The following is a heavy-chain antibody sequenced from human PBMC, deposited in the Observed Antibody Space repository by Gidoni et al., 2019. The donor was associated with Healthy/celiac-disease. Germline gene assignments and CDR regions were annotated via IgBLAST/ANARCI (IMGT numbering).Heavy chain of an antibody. CDR2: INSDGSST. Sequence: EVQLVEFGGGLVQPGGSLRLSCSVSGFTFSSYWMHWVRQAPGKGLVWVSRINSDGSSTSYADSVKGRFTIARDNAKNTLYLQMNSLRAEDTAVYYCARGPSDTAMVGEDYWGQGTLVTVSS. CDR1: GFTFSSYW. J-gene: IGHJ4*02. CDR3: ARGPSDTAMVGEDY. D-gene: IGHD5-18*01. V-gene: IGHV3-74*01.